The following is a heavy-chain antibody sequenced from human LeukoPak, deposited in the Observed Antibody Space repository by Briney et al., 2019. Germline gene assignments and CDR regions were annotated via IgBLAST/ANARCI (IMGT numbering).Heavy chain of an antibody. CDR3: ARDRYCSSTSCYTYYYYGMDV. Sequence: ASVKVSCTASGYTFTTYGISWVRQAPGQGLEWMGWISAYNGNTNYAQKLKGRVTMTTDTSTSTAYMELRSLRSDDTAVYYCARDRYCSSTSCYTYYYYGMDVWGQGTTVTVSS. D-gene: IGHD2-2*02. J-gene: IGHJ6*02. CDR2: ISAYNGNT. V-gene: IGHV1-18*01. CDR1: GYTFTTYG.